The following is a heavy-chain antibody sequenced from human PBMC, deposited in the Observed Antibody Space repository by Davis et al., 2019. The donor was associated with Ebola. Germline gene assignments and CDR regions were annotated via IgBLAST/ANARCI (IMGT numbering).Heavy chain of an antibody. Sequence: SETLSLTCTVSGGSISSYYWSWIRQPPGKGLEWIGYIYYSGSTNYNPSLKSRVTISVDTSKNQFSLKLSSVTAADTAVHYCARVGRWLQFAEYYFDYWGQGTLVTVSS. D-gene: IGHD5-24*01. CDR3: ARVGRWLQFAEYYFDY. CDR2: IYYSGST. V-gene: IGHV4-59*01. J-gene: IGHJ4*02. CDR1: GGSISSYY.